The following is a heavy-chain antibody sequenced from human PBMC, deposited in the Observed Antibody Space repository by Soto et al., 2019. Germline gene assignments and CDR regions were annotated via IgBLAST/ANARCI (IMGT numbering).Heavy chain of an antibody. CDR2: IYYSGST. J-gene: IGHJ4*02. V-gene: IGHV4-61*08. Sequence: PSETLSLTCTVSGGSIXSGGYYLSWIRQHPGKGLEWIGYIYYSGSTNYNPSLKSRVTISVDTSKNQFSLKLSSVTAADTAVYYCARDMGLGYWGQGTLVTVSS. CDR3: ARDMGLGY. CDR1: GGSIXSGGYY. D-gene: IGHD3-10*01.